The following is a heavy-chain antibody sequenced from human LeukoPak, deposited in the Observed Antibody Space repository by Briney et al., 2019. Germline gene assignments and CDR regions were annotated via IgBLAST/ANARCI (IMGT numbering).Heavy chain of an antibody. J-gene: IGHJ4*02. Sequence: PSETLSLTCTVSGGSINSGSYFWGWIRQPPGKGLEWIGSIYYSGSTHYNPSLKSRVTISSDTSRNQFSLKLSSVTAADTAVYYCTRDLGNWDIDYWGQGTLVTVSS. CDR3: TRDLGNWDIDY. CDR2: IYYSGST. CDR1: GGSINSGSYF. V-gene: IGHV4-39*07. D-gene: IGHD7-27*01.